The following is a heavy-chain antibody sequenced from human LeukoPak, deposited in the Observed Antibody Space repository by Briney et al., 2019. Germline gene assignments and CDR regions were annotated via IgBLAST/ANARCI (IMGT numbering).Heavy chain of an antibody. Sequence: ASVKVSCKASGYTFTSYYIHWVRQAPGQGLEWMGIINPSGGSPSYAQKFQGRVTMTRDMSTSTVYMELSSLTSEDTAVYYCARHEYDYGSGSYRPWGQGTLVTVSS. CDR2: INPSGGSP. V-gene: IGHV1-46*01. CDR1: GYTFTSYY. D-gene: IGHD3-10*01. CDR3: ARHEYDYGSGSYRP. J-gene: IGHJ5*02.